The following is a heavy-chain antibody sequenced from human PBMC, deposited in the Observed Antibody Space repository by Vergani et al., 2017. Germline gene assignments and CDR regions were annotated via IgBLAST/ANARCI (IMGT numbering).Heavy chain of an antibody. J-gene: IGHJ3*02. V-gene: IGHV4-4*03. CDR2: IFHSGTT. CDR1: GGSITSYNW. D-gene: IGHD2-2*01. Sequence: QVQLQESGPGLVKPPGTLSLTCAVSGGSITSYNWWTWVRQSPGKGLEWIGEIFHSGTTNYNPSLKSRVTISIDKSKNQFSLNLASVTAADTAVYYCARDPKNIVVVPAAVVGAFDIWGQGTMVTVSS. CDR3: ARDPKNIVVVPAAVVGAFDI.